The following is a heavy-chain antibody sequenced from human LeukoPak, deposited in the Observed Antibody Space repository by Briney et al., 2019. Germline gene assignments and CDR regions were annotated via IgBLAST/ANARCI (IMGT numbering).Heavy chain of an antibody. CDR3: ARRRRKLRYFDWLPDHDAFDI. V-gene: IGHV3-74*01. CDR2: INSDGSST. Sequence: GGSLRLSCAASGFTFSSYWMHWVRQAPGKGLVWVSRINSDGSSTIYADSVKGRFTISRDNAKNTLYLQMNSLRAEDTAVYYCARRRRKLRYFDWLPDHDAFDIWGQGTMVTVSS. J-gene: IGHJ3*02. D-gene: IGHD3-9*01. CDR1: GFTFSSYW.